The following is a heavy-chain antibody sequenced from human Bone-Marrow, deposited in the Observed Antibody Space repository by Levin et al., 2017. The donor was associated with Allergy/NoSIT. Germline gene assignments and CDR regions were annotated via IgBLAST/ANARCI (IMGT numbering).Heavy chain of an antibody. V-gene: IGHV1-2*06. J-gene: IGHJ4*02. CDR1: GYTFTDYY. CDR3: ARDSGDTSGWHYFDY. Sequence: ASVKVSCKASGYTFTDYYIHWVRQAPGQGLEWMGHFSPNSADTRYAQKFQGRVTMTRDTSISTAYLELSGLRSDDTAVYYCARDSGDTSGWHYFDYWGLGTLVTVSS. D-gene: IGHD6-19*01. CDR2: FSPNSADT.